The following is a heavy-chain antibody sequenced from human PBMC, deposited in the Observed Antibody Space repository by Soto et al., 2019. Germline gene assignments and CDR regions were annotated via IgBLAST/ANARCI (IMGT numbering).Heavy chain of an antibody. Sequence: QVQLQQWGAGLLKPSETLSLTCAVNGGSFTGYYWSWVRQPPGKGLEWIGEVKDGGVTNYSPSLRRRATISSDAPKKQFALKVTSVTAADTAVYYCTRGQEGVVATHWDQGTLVTVSS. CDR1: GGSFTGYY. D-gene: IGHD5-12*01. CDR2: VKDGGVT. V-gene: IGHV4-34*01. J-gene: IGHJ4*02. CDR3: TRGQEGVVATH.